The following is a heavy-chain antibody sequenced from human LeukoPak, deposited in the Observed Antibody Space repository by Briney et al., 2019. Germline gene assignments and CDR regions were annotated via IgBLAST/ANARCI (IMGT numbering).Heavy chain of an antibody. D-gene: IGHD3-22*01. V-gene: IGHV4-39*07. Sequence: TSETLSLTCTVSGGSVDSGSYYWGWIRQSPGKGLEWIGSIYYSGDTYYNPSLKSRVTISVDTSKNQFSLKLSSVTAADTAVYYCARFHYYDSSGFTPWFDPWGQGTLVTVSS. CDR2: IYYSGDT. J-gene: IGHJ5*02. CDR1: GGSVDSGSYY. CDR3: ARFHYYDSSGFTPWFDP.